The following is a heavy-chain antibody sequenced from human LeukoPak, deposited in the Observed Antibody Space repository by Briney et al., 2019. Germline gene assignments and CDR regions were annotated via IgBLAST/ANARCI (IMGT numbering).Heavy chain of an antibody. Sequence: PGGSLRLSCAASGFTFSSYGMHWVRQAPGKGLEWVAVISYDGSNKYYADSVKGRFTISRDNSKNTLYLHMNSLRAEDTAVYYCARGNTLRGWFGARPSPLFDYWGQGTLVTVSS. V-gene: IGHV3-30*03. CDR2: ISYDGSNK. D-gene: IGHD3-10*01. CDR1: GFTFSSYG. J-gene: IGHJ4*02. CDR3: ARGNTLRGWFGARPSPLFDY.